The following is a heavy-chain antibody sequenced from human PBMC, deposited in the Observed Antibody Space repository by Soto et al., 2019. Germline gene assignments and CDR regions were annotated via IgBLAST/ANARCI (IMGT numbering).Heavy chain of an antibody. CDR3: ALPSTVYYYYGMDV. V-gene: IGHV3-30*03. CDR1: GFTFSSYG. CDR2: ISYDGSNK. D-gene: IGHD2-2*01. Sequence: QVQLVESGGGVVQPGRSLRLSCAASGFTFSSYGMHWVRQAPGKGLEWVAVISYDGSNKYYADSVKGRFTISRDNSKNTRYLQMNSLRAEDTAVYYCALPSTVYYYYGMDVWGQGTTVTVSS. J-gene: IGHJ6*02.